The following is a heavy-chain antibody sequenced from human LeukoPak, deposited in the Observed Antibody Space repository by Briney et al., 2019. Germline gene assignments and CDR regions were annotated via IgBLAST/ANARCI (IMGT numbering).Heavy chain of an antibody. CDR3: ARGRFIQLWNGTPFDY. V-gene: IGHV4-38-2*02. CDR1: GYSISSGYY. Sequence: KPSETLSLTCTVSGYSISSGYYWGWIRQPPGKGLEWIGSIYHSGSTYYNPSLKSRVTISVDTSKNQFSLKLSSVTAADTAVYYCARGRFIQLWNGTPFDYWGQGTLVTVSS. J-gene: IGHJ4*02. D-gene: IGHD5-18*01. CDR2: IYHSGST.